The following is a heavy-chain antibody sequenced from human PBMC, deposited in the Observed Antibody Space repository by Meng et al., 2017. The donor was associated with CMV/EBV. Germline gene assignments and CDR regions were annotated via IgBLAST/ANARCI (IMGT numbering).Heavy chain of an antibody. CDR3: SYRYYFDY. CDR1: GFTVSGTH. D-gene: IGHD3-16*02. V-gene: IGHV3-53*01. CDR2: IYNDDST. J-gene: IGHJ4*02. Sequence: GGSLRLSCAASGFTVSGTHMSWVRQAPGKGLEWISVIYNDDSTHYVDSVKGRFTISRDDSKNTLYLQMNSLRAEDTAVYYCSYRYYFDYWGQGTMVTVSS.